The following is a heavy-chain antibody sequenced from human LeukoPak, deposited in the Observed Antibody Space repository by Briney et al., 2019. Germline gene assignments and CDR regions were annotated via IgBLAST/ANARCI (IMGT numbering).Heavy chain of an antibody. CDR3: ARGAQYDDGWGSYRPFYFDY. Sequence: PGGSLRLSCAASGFSFSPYVMNWVRQAPGKGREYVSGISTNGGSTYCANSVKGRFTISRDNSKNTLYLQMGSLRAEDMAVYYCARGAQYDDGWGSYRPFYFDYWGQGSRVTVSS. CDR1: GFSFSPYV. CDR2: ISTNGGST. V-gene: IGHV3-64*01. D-gene: IGHD3-16*02. J-gene: IGHJ4*02.